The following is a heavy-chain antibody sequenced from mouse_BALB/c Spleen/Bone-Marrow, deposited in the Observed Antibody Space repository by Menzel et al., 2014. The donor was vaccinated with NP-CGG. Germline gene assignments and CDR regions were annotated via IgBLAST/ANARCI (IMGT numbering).Heavy chain of an antibody. V-gene: IGHV1S22*01. D-gene: IGHD2-14*01. CDR3: TSYRYDADYFDY. CDR2: FYPGSGST. J-gene: IGHJ2*01. CDR1: GYTFTSYW. Sequence: LQQPGSELVRPGASVKLSCKASGYTFTSYWMHWVKQRPGQGLEWIGNFYPGSGSTNYDEKFKSKATLTVDTSSNTAYMQLSSLTSEDSAVYYCTSYRYDADYFDYWGQGTTLTVSS.